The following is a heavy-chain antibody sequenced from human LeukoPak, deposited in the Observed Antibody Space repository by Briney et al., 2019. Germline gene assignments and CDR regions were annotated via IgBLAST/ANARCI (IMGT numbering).Heavy chain of an antibody. CDR2: INPNSGGT. CDR1: GYTFTGYY. Sequence: GASVTVSCKASGYTFTGYYMHWVRQAPGQGLEWMGWINPNSGGTNYAQKFQGRVTMTRDTSISTAYMELSRLRSDDTAVYYCARELATGYYGSGSYPGYWGQGTLVTVSS. V-gene: IGHV1-2*02. CDR3: ARELATGYYGSGSYPGY. D-gene: IGHD3-10*01. J-gene: IGHJ4*02.